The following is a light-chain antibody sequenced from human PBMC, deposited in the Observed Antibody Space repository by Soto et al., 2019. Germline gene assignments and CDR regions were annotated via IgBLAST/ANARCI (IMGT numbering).Light chain of an antibody. CDR1: QSVSNSF. CDR2: GAS. Sequence: EIVLTQSPGTLSLSPGERATLSCRASQSVSNSFLAWYQQNPGQAPRLLIYGASSRATGIPDRFSGSGSGTDFTLTISRLEPEDFAVYYCQQYGRSPRTFGPGTKVDIK. CDR3: QQYGRSPRT. J-gene: IGKJ3*01. V-gene: IGKV3-20*01.